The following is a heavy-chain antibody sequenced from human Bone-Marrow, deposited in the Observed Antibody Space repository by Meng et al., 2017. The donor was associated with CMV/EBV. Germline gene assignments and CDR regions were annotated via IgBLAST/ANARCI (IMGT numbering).Heavy chain of an antibody. CDR1: GFTFSSYW. V-gene: IGHV3-74*01. CDR3: ARELGYNNYYYGMDV. CDR2: INSDGSST. D-gene: IGHD2-15*01. Sequence: GESLKISCAASGFTFSSYWMHWVRQAPGKGLVWVSRINSDGSSTNYADSVKGRFTISRDNAKNTLYLQMNSLRAEDTAVYYCARELGYNNYYYGMDVWGQGTTVTVSS. J-gene: IGHJ6*02.